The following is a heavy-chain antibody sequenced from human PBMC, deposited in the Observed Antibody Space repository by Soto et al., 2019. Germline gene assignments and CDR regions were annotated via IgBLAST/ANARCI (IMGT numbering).Heavy chain of an antibody. V-gene: IGHV4-59*01. CDR3: ARDLSGWGYYYGLDV. D-gene: IGHD6-19*01. J-gene: IGHJ6*02. CDR2: FYHTGTT. Sequence: SETLSLTCTVSGGSITSFYWGWIRQSPGKGLEWIAYFYHTGTTNYNPSLKSRVTISVDTSKNQFSLTLNSVTAADTAIYYCARDLSGWGYYYGLDVWGPGTTVTVSS. CDR1: GGSITSFY.